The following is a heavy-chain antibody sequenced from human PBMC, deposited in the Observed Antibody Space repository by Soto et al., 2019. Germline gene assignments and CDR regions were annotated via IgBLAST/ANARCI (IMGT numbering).Heavy chain of an antibody. CDR3: ARDASSGYPQTFDP. V-gene: IGHV1-69*04. D-gene: IGHD3-22*01. J-gene: IGHJ5*02. Sequence: SVKVSCKASGGTFSSYTISWVRQAPGQGLEWMGRIIPILGIANYAQKFQGRVTITADKSTSTAYMELSSLRSEDTAVYYCARDASSGYPQTFDPWGQGTLVTVSS. CDR1: GGTFSSYT. CDR2: IIPILGIA.